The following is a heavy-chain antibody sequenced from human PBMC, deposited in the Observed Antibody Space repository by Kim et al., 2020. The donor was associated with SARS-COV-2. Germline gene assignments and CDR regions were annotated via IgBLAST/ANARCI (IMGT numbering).Heavy chain of an antibody. Sequence: YTPSLTGRVTISVDTSKNQFSLKLSSVTAADTAVYYCARGVSSDSWYFDLWGRGTLVTVSS. J-gene: IGHJ2*01. V-gene: IGHV4-34*01. CDR3: ARGVSSDSWYFDL.